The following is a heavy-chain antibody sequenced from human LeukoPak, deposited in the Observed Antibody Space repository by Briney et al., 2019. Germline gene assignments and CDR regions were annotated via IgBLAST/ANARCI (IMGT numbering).Heavy chain of an antibody. Sequence: PSETLSLTCAVYGGSFSGYYWSWIRLPPGKGLEWIGEINHSGSTNYNPSLKSRVTISVDTSKNQFSLKLSSVTAADTAVYYCARHARVRGTTRGKLFDYWGQGTLVTVSS. J-gene: IGHJ4*02. V-gene: IGHV4-34*01. CDR2: INHSGST. CDR3: ARHARVRGTTRGKLFDY. D-gene: IGHD3-10*01. CDR1: GGSFSGYY.